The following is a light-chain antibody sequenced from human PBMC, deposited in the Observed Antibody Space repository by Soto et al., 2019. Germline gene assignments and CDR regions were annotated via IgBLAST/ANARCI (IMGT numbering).Light chain of an antibody. Sequence: DIQMTQSPSSLSASVGDRVAITCRAGQNIGMSLNWFQQKPGKAPKLLIYGASALQTGVPRRFSGSGSGTDFTLTITCLQPEDFATYYCQHSYNVPRTFGQGTSLDIK. V-gene: IGKV1-39*01. CDR2: GAS. CDR1: QNIGMS. J-gene: IGKJ1*01. CDR3: QHSYNVPRT.